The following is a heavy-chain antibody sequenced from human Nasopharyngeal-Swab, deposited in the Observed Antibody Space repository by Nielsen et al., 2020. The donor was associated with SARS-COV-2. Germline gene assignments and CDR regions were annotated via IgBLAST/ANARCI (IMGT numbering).Heavy chain of an antibody. D-gene: IGHD3-22*01. CDR3: ARVLDYYDSSGYDTWDVFAL. CDR2: INIDGSRT. Sequence: GESLKISCAVSGFTFTNYWMHWVRRTPGKGLVWVSRINIDGSRTGYADSVKGRFTISRDNAKNMLFLQMNSLRAEDTAVYYCARVLDYYDSSGYDTWDVFALWGQGTMVTVSS. V-gene: IGHV3-74*01. CDR1: GFTFTNYW. J-gene: IGHJ3*01.